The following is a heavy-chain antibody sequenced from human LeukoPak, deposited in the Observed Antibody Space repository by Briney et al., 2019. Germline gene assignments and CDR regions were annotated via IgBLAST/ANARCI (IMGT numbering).Heavy chain of an antibody. Sequence: SETLSLTCTVSGGSISNHFCSWIRQPAGKGLEWIGEINHSGSTNYNPSLKSRVTISVDTSKNQFSLKLSSVTAADTAVYYCARGTSNYDYIWGSLKYYFDYWGQGTLVTVSS. J-gene: IGHJ4*02. CDR3: ARGTSNYDYIWGSLKYYFDY. CDR1: GGSISNHF. CDR2: INHSGST. D-gene: IGHD3-16*01. V-gene: IGHV4-34*01.